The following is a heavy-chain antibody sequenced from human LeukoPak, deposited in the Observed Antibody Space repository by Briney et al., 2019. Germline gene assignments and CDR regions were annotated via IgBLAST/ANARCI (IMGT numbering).Heavy chain of an antibody. CDR1: GFIFSSYS. D-gene: IGHD1-26*01. Sequence: PGGSLRLSCAASGFIFSSYSMNWVRQAPGKGLEWVSNIGTSSTTIYYADSVKGRFTISRDNAKNSLYLQMNSLRAEDTAVYYCVRESGGVGALGDYWGQGTLVTVSS. V-gene: IGHV3-48*04. J-gene: IGHJ4*02. CDR2: IGTSSTTI. CDR3: VRESGGVGALGDY.